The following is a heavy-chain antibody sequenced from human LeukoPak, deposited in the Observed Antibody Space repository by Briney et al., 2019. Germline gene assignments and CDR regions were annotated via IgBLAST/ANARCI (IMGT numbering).Heavy chain of an antibody. D-gene: IGHD6-19*01. CDR1: GFTFSSYG. Sequence: GGSLRLSCAASGFTFSSYGMHWVRQAPGKGLEWVAVIWYDGSNKYYADSVKGRFTISRDNSKNTLYLQMNSLRAKDTAVYYCARDRSSADYYYYGMDVWGQGTTVTVSS. CDR3: ARDRSSADYYYYGMDV. V-gene: IGHV3-33*01. J-gene: IGHJ6*02. CDR2: IWYDGSNK.